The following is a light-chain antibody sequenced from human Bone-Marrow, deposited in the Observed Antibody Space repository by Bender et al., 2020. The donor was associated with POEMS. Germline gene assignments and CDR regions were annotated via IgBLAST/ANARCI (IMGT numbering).Light chain of an antibody. CDR1: NSDVGSYNL. J-gene: IGLJ2*01. CDR3: CSYAGSNTLV. V-gene: IGLV2-23*02. CDR2: EVR. Sequence: QSALTQPASVSGSPGQSITISCTGTNSDVGSYNLVSWYQQHPGKAPKLLIYEVRKRPSGVSNRFSGSKSDNTASLTISGLQAEDEADFYCCSYAGSNTLVFGGGTKLTVL.